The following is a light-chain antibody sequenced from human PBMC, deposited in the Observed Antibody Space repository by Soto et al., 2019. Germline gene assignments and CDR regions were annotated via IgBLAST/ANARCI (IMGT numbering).Light chain of an antibody. CDR2: GAS. CDR3: QQYGSSPVP. CDR1: QSVSDY. J-gene: IGKJ1*01. Sequence: EIVLTQSPATLSLSPGERATLSCRASQSVSDYLAWYQQKPGQAPRLLIYGASSRATGIPDRFSGSGSGTDFTLTISRLEPEDFAVYYCQQYGSSPVPFGQGTKVDIK. V-gene: IGKV3-20*01.